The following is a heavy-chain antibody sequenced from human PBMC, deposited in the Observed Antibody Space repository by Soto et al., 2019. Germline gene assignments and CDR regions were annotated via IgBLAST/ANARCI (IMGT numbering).Heavy chain of an antibody. CDR3: ARVPIYYDSSGYYHYGTFDI. CDR1: GGSISSGDYY. Sequence: SETLSLTCTVSGGSISSGDYYWSWIRQPPGKGLEWIGYIYYSGSTYYNPSLKSRVTISLDRSNNHFSLKLSSVTAADTAVYYCARVPIYYDSSGYYHYGTFDICGQLTMVTVSS. V-gene: IGHV4-30-4*01. CDR2: IYYSGST. D-gene: IGHD3-22*01. J-gene: IGHJ3*02.